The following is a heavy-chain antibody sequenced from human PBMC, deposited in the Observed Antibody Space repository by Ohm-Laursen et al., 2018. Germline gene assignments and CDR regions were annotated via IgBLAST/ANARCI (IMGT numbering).Heavy chain of an antibody. V-gene: IGHV1-2*02. CDR3: ARDPPPYGDDSSGFDY. CDR2: INPNSRGK. D-gene: IGHD4-17*01. CDR1: GYTFTGYF. J-gene: IGHJ4*02. Sequence: ASVKVSCKVSGYTFTGYFMHWVRQAPGQGLEWMGWINPNSRGKNYARNFEGRVTMTKDTSVSTAYMELSSLRSDDTAVYYCARDPPPYGDDSSGFDYWGQGTLVTVSS.